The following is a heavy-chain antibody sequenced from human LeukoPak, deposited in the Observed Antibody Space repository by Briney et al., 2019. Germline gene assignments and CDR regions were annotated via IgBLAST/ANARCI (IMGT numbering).Heavy chain of an antibody. Sequence: GESLKISCKGSGYSFTSYWIGWVRQMPGKGLEWMGIIYPGDSDTRYSPSFQGQVTISADKSISTAYLQWSSLKASDTAMYYCARQVTTFGGVIVLDYWGQGTLVTVSS. V-gene: IGHV5-51*01. CDR2: IYPGDSDT. J-gene: IGHJ4*02. CDR1: GYSFTSYW. CDR3: ARQVTTFGGVIVLDY. D-gene: IGHD3-16*02.